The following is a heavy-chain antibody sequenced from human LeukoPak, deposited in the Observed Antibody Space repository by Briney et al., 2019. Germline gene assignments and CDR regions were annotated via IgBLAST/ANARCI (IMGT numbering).Heavy chain of an antibody. CDR2: ITWNSGSA. CDR1: GFTFDDYA. V-gene: IGHV3-9*01. Sequence: GGSLRLSCAASGFTFDDYAMHWVRQAPGKGLEWVSGITWNSGSAAYADSVKGRFTISRDNAKNSLYLQMNSLRGDDTALYFCAKVGGAAFDCWGQGTLVTVSS. J-gene: IGHJ4*02. CDR3: AKVGGAAFDC. D-gene: IGHD2-21*01.